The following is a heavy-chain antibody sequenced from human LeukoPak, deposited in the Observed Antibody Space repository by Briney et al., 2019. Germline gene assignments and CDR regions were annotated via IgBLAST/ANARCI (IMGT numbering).Heavy chain of an antibody. CDR1: GYTFTGYY. V-gene: IGHV1-2*06. CDR2: INPNSGGT. D-gene: IGHD2-15*01. CDR3: ARVPDVECSGGGCSFWSYYFDY. J-gene: IGHJ4*02. Sequence: ASVKVSCKASGYTFTGYYMHWVRQAPGQGLEWMGRINPNSGGTNYAQKFQDRVTMTRDTSINTAYMELSGLRSDDTALYYCARVPDVECSGGGCSFWSYYFDYWGQGTLVTVSS.